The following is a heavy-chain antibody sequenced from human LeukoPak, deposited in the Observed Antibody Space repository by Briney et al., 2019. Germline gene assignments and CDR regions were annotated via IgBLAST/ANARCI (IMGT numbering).Heavy chain of an antibody. CDR1: GFTFSRYG. Sequence: GGSLRLSCAASGFTFSRYGMHWVGQAPGKGLEWVAVIWYDGRNKNYADSVKGRFTISRDNAKNTLYLQMNSLRAEDTAVYYCARVGSGSYFDYWGEGTLVTVSS. J-gene: IGHJ4*02. CDR2: IWYDGRNK. V-gene: IGHV3-33*01. D-gene: IGHD1-26*01. CDR3: ARVGSGSYFDY.